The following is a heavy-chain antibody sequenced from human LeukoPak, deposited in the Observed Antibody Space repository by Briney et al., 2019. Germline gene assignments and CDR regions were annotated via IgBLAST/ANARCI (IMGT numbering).Heavy chain of an antibody. CDR1: GYTLTDYY. D-gene: IGHD6-19*01. J-gene: IGHJ4*02. CDR3: ARGAIESSGWLDYFDY. CDR2: INPNSGGT. Sequence: ASVKVSCKASGYTLTDYYMHWVRQAPGQGLEWMGRINPNSGGTNYAQKLQGRVTMTTDTSTSTAYMELRSLRSDDTAVYYCARGAIESSGWLDYFDYWGQGTLVTVSS. V-gene: IGHV1-2*06.